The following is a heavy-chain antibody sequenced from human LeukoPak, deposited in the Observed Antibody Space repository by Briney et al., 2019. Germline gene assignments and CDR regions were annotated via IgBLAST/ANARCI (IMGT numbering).Heavy chain of an antibody. D-gene: IGHD2-15*01. CDR1: GFTFSSYA. V-gene: IGHV3-23*01. CDR2: ISGSGGST. CDR3: AKTVGGYYYYYMDV. J-gene: IGHJ6*03. Sequence: GGSLGLSCAASGFTFSSYAMSWVRQAPGKGLEWVSAISGSGGSTYYADSVKGRFTISRDNSKNTLYLQMNSLRAEDTAVYYCAKTVGGYYYYYMDVWGKGTTVTVSS.